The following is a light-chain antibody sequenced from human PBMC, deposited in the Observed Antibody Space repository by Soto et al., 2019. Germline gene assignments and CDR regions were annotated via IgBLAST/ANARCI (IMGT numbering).Light chain of an antibody. CDR1: SSDVGGYNY. CDR2: EVS. CDR3: SSYTTSNTHVV. Sequence: QSVLTQPASVSGSPGQSITISCTGTSSDVGGYNYVSWYQQHPGKAPKLMIYEVSHRPSAVSNRFSGSKTGNTASLTISGLQAEDEADYYCSSYTTSNTHVVFGGGTQLTVL. J-gene: IGLJ2*01. V-gene: IGLV2-14*01.